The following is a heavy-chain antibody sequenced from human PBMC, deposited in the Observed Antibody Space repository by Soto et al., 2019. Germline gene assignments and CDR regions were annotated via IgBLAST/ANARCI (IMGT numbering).Heavy chain of an antibody. D-gene: IGHD5-18*01. V-gene: IGHV4-30-2*01. CDR2: IYHSGST. Sequence: QLQLQESGSGLVKPSQTLSLTCGVSGGSIRSGGYSWNWIRQPPGEALEWIGYIYHSGSTYYNPSLKSRVTMSVDRSKNQFSLRLNSVTAADTAMYYCARGRGYSYGFDYWGQGILVTVSS. J-gene: IGHJ4*02. CDR1: GGSIRSGGYS. CDR3: ARGRGYSYGFDY.